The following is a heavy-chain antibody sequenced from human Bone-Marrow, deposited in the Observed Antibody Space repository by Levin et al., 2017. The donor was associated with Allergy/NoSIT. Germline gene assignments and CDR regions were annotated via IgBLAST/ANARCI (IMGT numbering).Heavy chain of an antibody. CDR2: ISFDGSYT. J-gene: IGHJ5*01. CDR3: ARQDDQTSGSWRCSYGATWLGS. V-gene: IGHV3-30*04. D-gene: IGHD2-8*02. CDR1: GFKFRTSA. Sequence: GGSLRLSCGASGFKFRTSALNWIRQAPGKGLEWVAFISFDGSYTYYSDSVKGRFIISRDASDNSMYLDMDSLRLEDTAVYYYARQDDQTSGSWRCSYGATWLGSWGPGSQVTVSS.